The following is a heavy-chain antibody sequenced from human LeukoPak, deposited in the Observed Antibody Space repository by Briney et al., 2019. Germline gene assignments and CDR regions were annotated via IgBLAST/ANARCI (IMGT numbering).Heavy chain of an antibody. CDR1: GYTLTDYD. V-gene: IGHV1-8*01. D-gene: IGHD3-9*01. CDR2: MNPNSGNT. Sequence: ASVKVSCKASGYTLTDYDINWVRQATGQGLEWMGWMNPNSGNTGYTQKFQGRVTMTRNTSISTAYMELSSLRSEDTAVYYCARAELRYLDWPPGDYWGQGTLVTVSS. CDR3: ARAELRYLDWPPGDY. J-gene: IGHJ4*02.